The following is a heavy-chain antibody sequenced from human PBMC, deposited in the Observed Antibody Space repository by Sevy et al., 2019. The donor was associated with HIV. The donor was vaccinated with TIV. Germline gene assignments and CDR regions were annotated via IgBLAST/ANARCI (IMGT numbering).Heavy chain of an antibody. CDR3: ARVGFNWNDVDY. V-gene: IGHV4-59*01. Sequence: SETLSLTCSVSGGSMNLYYWSWIRQPPGKGLEWIGFIYYSGSTNYNPSLKSRVTISVDTSENQYSLKLSSVTAADTAVYYCARVGFNWNDVDYWGQGTLVTVSS. J-gene: IGHJ4*02. CDR2: IYYSGST. CDR1: GGSMNLYY. D-gene: IGHD1-20*01.